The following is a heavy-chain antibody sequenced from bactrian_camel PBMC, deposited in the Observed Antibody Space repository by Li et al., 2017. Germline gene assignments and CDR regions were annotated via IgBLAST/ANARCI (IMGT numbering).Heavy chain of an antibody. D-gene: IGHD2*01. CDR1: VDSGRA. Sequence: QVQLVESGGGSVQAGGSLRLSCRASVDSGRAVAWFRQAPGKEREGVAAIDVDGNTRYADSVKDRFTISKDNPKNTLYLQMNSLKPEDTAMYYCAANFGPYCSGPYLARRANFLGQGTQVTV. J-gene: IGHJ4*01. CDR2: IDVDGNT. V-gene: IGHV3S53*01.